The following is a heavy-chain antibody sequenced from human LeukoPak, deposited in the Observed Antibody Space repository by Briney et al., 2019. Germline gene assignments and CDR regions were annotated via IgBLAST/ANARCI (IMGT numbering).Heavy chain of an antibody. J-gene: IGHJ4*02. CDR3: ARDGGAVVGNYFDY. CDR2: IYYSGST. CDR1: GGSISSSSYY. V-gene: IGHV4-39*02. D-gene: IGHD6-19*01. Sequence: QLQLQESGPGLVKPSETLSLTCTVSGGSISSSSYYWGWIRQPPGKGLEWIGSIYYSGSTYYSPSLKSRVTISVDTSKNQFSLKLSSVTAADTAVYYCARDGGAVVGNYFDYWGQGTLVTVSS.